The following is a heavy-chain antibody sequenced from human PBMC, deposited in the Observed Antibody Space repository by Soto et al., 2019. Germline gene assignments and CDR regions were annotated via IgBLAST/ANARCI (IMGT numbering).Heavy chain of an antibody. V-gene: IGHV4-39*01. CDR1: GGSISSSSYY. Sequence: QLQLQESGPGLVKPSETLSLTCTVSGGSISSSSYYWGWIRQPPGKGLEWIGSIYYSGSTYYNPSPQRLVPLSVYTSNNQLSLKLSSVTAADTAVYYCARQRSAVAAHGSPYDAFDIWGQGTIVTVSS. J-gene: IGHJ3*02. CDR3: ARQRSAVAAHGSPYDAFDI. CDR2: IYYSGST. D-gene: IGHD6-19*01.